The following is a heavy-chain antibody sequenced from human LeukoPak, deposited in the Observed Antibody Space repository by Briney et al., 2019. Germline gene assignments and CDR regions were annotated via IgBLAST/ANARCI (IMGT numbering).Heavy chain of an antibody. Sequence: GRSLRLSCEASGFTFDDYAMHWVRRAPGKGLEWVSGISWNSVAIDYADSVKGRFTISRDNAKNSLYLQMNSLRLEDTAFYYCAGRGPNWGGDCYYDYWGQGALVPVPS. V-gene: IGHV3-9*01. CDR3: AGRGPNWGGDCYYDY. D-gene: IGHD2-21*02. CDR1: GFTFDDYA. CDR2: ISWNSVAI. J-gene: IGHJ4*02.